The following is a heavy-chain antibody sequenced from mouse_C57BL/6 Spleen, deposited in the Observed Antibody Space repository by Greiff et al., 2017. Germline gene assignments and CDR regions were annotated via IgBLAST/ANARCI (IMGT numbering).Heavy chain of an antibody. Sequence: QVQLQQPGAELVKPGASVKMSCKASGYTFTSYWITWVKQRPGQGLEWIGDIYPGSGSTNYNEKFKSKATLTVDTSSSTAYMQLSSLTSADSAVYYCDRGVTTVAYAMDYWGQGTSVTVSS. CDR1: GYTFTSYW. D-gene: IGHD1-1*01. V-gene: IGHV1-55*01. CDR2: IYPGSGST. J-gene: IGHJ4*01. CDR3: DRGVTTVAYAMDY.